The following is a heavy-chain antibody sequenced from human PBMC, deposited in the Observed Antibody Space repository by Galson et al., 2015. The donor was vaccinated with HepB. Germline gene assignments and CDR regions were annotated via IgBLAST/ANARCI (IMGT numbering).Heavy chain of an antibody. CDR3: AGDRDYRFDY. Sequence: SVKVSCKASGYTFTTNGSSWVRQAPGQGLVWMRWISANSGNTKYAQNLQRRVTLPRDTSTSTAYLELRSLRSDDTAAYYCAGDRDYRFDYWGQGTLVTVSS. V-gene: IGHV1-18*04. CDR2: ISANSGNT. D-gene: IGHD4-17*01. J-gene: IGHJ4*02. CDR1: GYTFTTNG.